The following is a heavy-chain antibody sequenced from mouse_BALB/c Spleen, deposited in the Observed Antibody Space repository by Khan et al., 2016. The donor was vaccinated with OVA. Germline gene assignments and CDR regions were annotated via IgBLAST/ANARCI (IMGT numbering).Heavy chain of an antibody. V-gene: IGHV1-77*01. CDR3: DRKADDGNFITY. Sequence: QVQLQQSEPELVKPGASVKMSCTASGYTFTNYLVHWVKPRSGQGLEWIAELSPGSGSTYYNEPFKDKATLTVDKSSSTAYMQLSSLTSEDSAVYFCDRKADDGNFITYGGQGTLVTVSA. J-gene: IGHJ3*01. CDR1: GYTFTNYL. D-gene: IGHD2-3*01. CDR2: LSPGSGST.